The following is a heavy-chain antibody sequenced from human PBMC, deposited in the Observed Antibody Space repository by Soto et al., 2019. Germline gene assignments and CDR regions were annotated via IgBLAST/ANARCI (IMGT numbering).Heavy chain of an antibody. Sequence: ASVKVSCNASGYTFTSYGISWVRQAPGQGLEWMGWISAYNGNTNYAQKLQGRVTMTTDTSTSTAYMELRSLRSDDTAVYYCARDSGRYGGNSGPDYWGQGTLVTVSS. CDR3: ARDSGRYGGNSGPDY. D-gene: IGHD2-21*02. CDR2: ISAYNGNT. CDR1: GYTFTSYG. V-gene: IGHV1-18*01. J-gene: IGHJ4*02.